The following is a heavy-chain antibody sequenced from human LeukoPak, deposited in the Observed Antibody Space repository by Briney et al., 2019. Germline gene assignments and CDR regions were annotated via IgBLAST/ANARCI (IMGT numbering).Heavy chain of an antibody. CDR3: ARGRQGAKTRYFDL. D-gene: IGHD1-26*01. V-gene: IGHV3-64*01. Sequence: GGSLRLSCAASGIIFSNYAMHWVRQGPGKGLECISTISSDGGSTYYANSVKGRFTISRDNFKNTLYLQMGSLRAEDMAVYYCARGRQGAKTRYFDLWGRGTRVTVSS. CDR2: ISSDGGST. CDR1: GIIFSNYA. J-gene: IGHJ2*01.